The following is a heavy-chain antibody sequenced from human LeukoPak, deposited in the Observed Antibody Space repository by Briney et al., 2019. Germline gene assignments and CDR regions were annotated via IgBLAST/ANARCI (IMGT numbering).Heavy chain of an antibody. CDR3: ARDQRGITIFGVVSWFDP. CDR2: IYSGGST. J-gene: IGHJ5*02. D-gene: IGHD3-3*01. Sequence: QPGGPLRLSCAASGFTVSSNYMSWVRQAPGKGLEWVSVIYSGGSTYYADSVKGRFTISRDNSKNTLYLQMNSLRAEGTAVYYCARDQRGITIFGVVSWFDPWGQGTLVTVSS. CDR1: GFTVSSNY. V-gene: IGHV3-66*02.